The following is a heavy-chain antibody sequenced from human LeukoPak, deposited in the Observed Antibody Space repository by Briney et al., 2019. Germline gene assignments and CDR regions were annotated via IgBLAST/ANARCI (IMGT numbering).Heavy chain of an antibody. CDR1: GFDFSSNW. V-gene: IGHV3-74*01. D-gene: IGHD3-3*01. CDR3: AKDHYWSIDY. Sequence: GGSLRLSCAASGFDFSSNWMHWVRHAPGQGLVWVSRTKGDGISTNYADSVKGRFTISRDIAKNTLYLQMNSLRAEDTGVYYCAKDHYWSIDYWGRGTLVTVSS. CDR2: TKGDGIST. J-gene: IGHJ4*02.